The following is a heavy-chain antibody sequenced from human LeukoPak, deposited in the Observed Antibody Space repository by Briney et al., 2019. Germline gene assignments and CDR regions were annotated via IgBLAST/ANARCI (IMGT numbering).Heavy chain of an antibody. V-gene: IGHV3-30-3*01. D-gene: IGHD3-10*01. Sequence: PGRSLRLSCAASGFTFSNYPMHWVRQAPGKGLEWVAVISYDGSNKYYADSVKGRFTISRDNSKNTLYLQMNSLRAEDTAVYYCAKDAFTYFDYWGQGTLVTVSS. CDR2: ISYDGSNK. CDR3: AKDAFTYFDY. CDR1: GFTFSNYP. J-gene: IGHJ4*02.